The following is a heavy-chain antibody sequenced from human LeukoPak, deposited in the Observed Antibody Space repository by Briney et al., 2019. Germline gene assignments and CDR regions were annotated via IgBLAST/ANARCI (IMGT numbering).Heavy chain of an antibody. Sequence: GRSLRLSCAASGFTFSSYGMHWVRQAPGKGLEWVAVISYDGSNKYYADSVKGRFTISRDNSKNTLYLQMNSLRAEDTAVYYCARPGLRYFDWLLHWGQGTLVTVSS. D-gene: IGHD3-9*01. V-gene: IGHV3-30*03. CDR3: ARPGLRYFDWLLH. J-gene: IGHJ4*02. CDR2: ISYDGSNK. CDR1: GFTFSSYG.